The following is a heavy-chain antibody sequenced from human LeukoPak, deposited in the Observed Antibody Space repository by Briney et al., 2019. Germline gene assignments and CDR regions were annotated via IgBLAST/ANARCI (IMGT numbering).Heavy chain of an antibody. V-gene: IGHV3-33*01. D-gene: IGHD3-10*01. J-gene: IGHJ4*02. CDR1: GFIFSDYG. Sequence: SGGSLRLSCAASGFIFSDYGIHGVREAPGKGREGVAVIWSEGSNKYYADSVKGRFTISRDNSKTTLYLQVNSLRGDDTAVYYCARASGPFDYWGQGTLVTVSS. CDR3: ARASGPFDY. CDR2: IWSEGSNK.